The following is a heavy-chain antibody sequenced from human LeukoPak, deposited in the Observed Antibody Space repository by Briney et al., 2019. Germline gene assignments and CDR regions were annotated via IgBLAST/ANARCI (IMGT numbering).Heavy chain of an antibody. J-gene: IGHJ4*02. CDR1: GFTFSSYG. CDR3: AKSGLSSGWYPFDN. V-gene: IGHV3-30*18. CDR2: ISHDGSNK. Sequence: PGGSLRLSCVASGFTFSSYGMHWVRQPPGKGLEWLAVISHDGSNKYYEDSVRGRFTLSRDNSKNTLYLQVNSLRTEDTAVYYCAKSGLSSGWYPFDNWGQGALVTVSS. D-gene: IGHD6-19*01.